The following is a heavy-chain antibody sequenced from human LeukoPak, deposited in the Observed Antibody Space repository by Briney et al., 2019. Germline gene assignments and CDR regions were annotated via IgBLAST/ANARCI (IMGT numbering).Heavy chain of an antibody. CDR2: IRDYNGNT. V-gene: IGHV1-18*01. CDR3: ARDGGGYSWADY. CDR1: GYTSTSYV. Sequence: ASAKVSRMASGYTSTSYVSSWVRPAPGQGVERMGWIRDYNGNTNDAQKLQGRVTMTTDTSTSTAYMELRSLRSDDTVVYYCARDGGGYSWADYWGQGTLVTVSS. D-gene: IGHD2-8*01. J-gene: IGHJ4*02.